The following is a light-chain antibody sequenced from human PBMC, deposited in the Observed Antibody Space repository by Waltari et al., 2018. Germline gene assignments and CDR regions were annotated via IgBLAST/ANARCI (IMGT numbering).Light chain of an antibody. CDR2: QDT. V-gene: IGLV3-1*01. CDR3: QVWDRATAV. Sequence: SYEVTQATSVSVSPGQPTTITCSGDALDTKYVSWYQQKAGQSPRLLIYQDTQRPLGIPERFSASNGWSTATLTISGTQSVDEAVYYCQVWDRATAVFGGGTRLTVL. CDR1: ALDTKY. J-gene: IGLJ2*01.